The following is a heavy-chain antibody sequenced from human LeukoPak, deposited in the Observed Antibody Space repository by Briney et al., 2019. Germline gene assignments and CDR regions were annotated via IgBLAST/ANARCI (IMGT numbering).Heavy chain of an antibody. CDR3: ASGGGLSGYHY. CDR1: GVTITTYA. Sequence: GGSQRLSCAVSGVTITTYAMNWVRQAPGKGLEWISYISGSGTTLYYADSVKGRFTISRDTAKNSLYLQMNALRVEDTAVYYCASGGGLSGYHYWGQGTLVTVSS. CDR2: ISGSGTTL. J-gene: IGHJ4*02. D-gene: IGHD5-12*01. V-gene: IGHV3-48*03.